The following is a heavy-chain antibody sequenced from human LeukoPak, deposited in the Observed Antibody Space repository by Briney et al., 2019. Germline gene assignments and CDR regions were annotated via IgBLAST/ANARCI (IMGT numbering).Heavy chain of an antibody. Sequence: GGSLRLSCAASGFTFSSYWMHWVRQAPGKGLVWVSRINSDGSSTSYADSVKGRFTISRDNAKNTLYLQMNSLRAEDTAVYYCATTRDSPSAFDIWGQGTMVTVSS. D-gene: IGHD2-15*01. CDR1: GFTFSSYW. CDR3: ATTRDSPSAFDI. CDR2: INSDGSST. V-gene: IGHV3-74*01. J-gene: IGHJ3*02.